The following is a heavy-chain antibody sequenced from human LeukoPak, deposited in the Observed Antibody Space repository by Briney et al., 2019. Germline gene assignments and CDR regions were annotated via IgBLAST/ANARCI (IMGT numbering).Heavy chain of an antibody. CDR2: ISYDGSNK. CDR1: GFTFSSYA. D-gene: IGHD3-16*01. V-gene: IGHV3-30-3*01. CDR3: ARPPWVSILPDFYYYMDV. J-gene: IGHJ6*03. Sequence: GGSLRLSCADSGFTFSSYAMHWVRQAAGKGLEWVSAISYDGSNKYYADSVKGRLTISRDNSKNTLYLQMNSLRVDDTAVFYCARPPWVSILPDFYYYMDVWRQGTTVTVSS.